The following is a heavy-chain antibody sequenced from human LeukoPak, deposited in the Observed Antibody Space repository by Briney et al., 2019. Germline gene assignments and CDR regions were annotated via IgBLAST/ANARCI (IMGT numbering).Heavy chain of an antibody. CDR2: IYTSGST. CDR3: ARVGRDGYNYYYFDY. J-gene: IGHJ4*02. Sequence: SETLSLTCTASGGSISSYYWSWIRQPAGKGLGWIGRIYTSGSTNYNPSLKSRVTMSVDTSKNQFSLKLSSVTAADTAVYYCARVGRDGYNYYYFDYWGQGTLVTVSS. CDR1: GGSISSYY. V-gene: IGHV4-4*07. D-gene: IGHD5-24*01.